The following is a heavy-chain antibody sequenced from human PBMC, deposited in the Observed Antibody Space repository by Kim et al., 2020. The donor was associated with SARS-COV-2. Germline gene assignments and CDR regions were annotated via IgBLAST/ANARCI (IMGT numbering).Heavy chain of an antibody. CDR3: TLGIKVANFDT. Sequence: GGSLRLSCAVYGFTFSEDWMSWVRQAPGKGPEWVGHIRSKGHGGTTNYAAPVTGRFSISRDDSKNMVHLQMNSLTIEDTAVYYCTLGIKVANFDTWGQGT. D-gene: IGHD2-15*01. CDR2: IRSKGHGGTT. J-gene: IGHJ4*02. CDR1: GFTFSEDW. V-gene: IGHV3-15*05.